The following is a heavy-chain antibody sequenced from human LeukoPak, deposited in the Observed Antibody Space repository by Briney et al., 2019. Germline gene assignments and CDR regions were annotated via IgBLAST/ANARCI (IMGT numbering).Heavy chain of an antibody. Sequence: GGSLRLSCAASGFTSSSYWMHWVRQAPGKGLVWVSRINSDGSSTSYADSVKGRFTISRDNSKNTLYLQMNSLRAEDTAVYYCAKEGYGDYEDYWGQGTLVTVSS. J-gene: IGHJ4*02. V-gene: IGHV3-74*01. CDR1: GFTSSSYW. CDR3: AKEGYGDYEDY. D-gene: IGHD4-17*01. CDR2: INSDGSST.